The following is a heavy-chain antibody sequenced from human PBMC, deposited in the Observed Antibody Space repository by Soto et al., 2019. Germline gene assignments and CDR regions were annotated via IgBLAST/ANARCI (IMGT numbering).Heavy chain of an antibody. Sequence: QVQLQESGPGLVKPSETLSLTCTVSGGSISSYYWSWIRQPPGKGLEWIGYIYYSGSTNYNPSIKNRVTISLDTSKNQFSLKLSSVTAADTAVYYCARAQAWGSGSTIDYWGQGTLVTVSS. V-gene: IGHV4-59*01. CDR2: IYYSGST. CDR1: GGSISSYY. D-gene: IGHD3-10*01. CDR3: ARAQAWGSGSTIDY. J-gene: IGHJ4*02.